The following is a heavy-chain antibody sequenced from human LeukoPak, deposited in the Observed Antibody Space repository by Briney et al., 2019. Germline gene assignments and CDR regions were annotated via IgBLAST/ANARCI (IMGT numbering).Heavy chain of an antibody. CDR2: ISGSGGST. CDR1: GFTFSGYA. V-gene: IGHV3-23*01. J-gene: IGHJ4*02. CDR3: AKGDYYDSSDLDY. D-gene: IGHD3-22*01. Sequence: GGSLRLSCAASGFTFSGYAMSWVRQAPGKGLEWVSAISGSGGSTYYADSVKGRFAISRDNSKNTLYLQMNSLRAEDTAVYYCAKGDYYDSSDLDYWGQGTLVTVSS.